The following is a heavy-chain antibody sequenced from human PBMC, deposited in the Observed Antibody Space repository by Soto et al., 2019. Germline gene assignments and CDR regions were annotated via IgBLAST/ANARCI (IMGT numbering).Heavy chain of an antibody. V-gene: IGHV3-21*01. Sequence: EVQLVESGGGLVKPGGSLTLSCAASGFTFSTYSMNWVRQAPGKGLEWVSSVSSSSTYIYYADSVKDRFTVSRDNAKNSLFLQMNSLRAEDTGVYYCAREEDTLIAVVGYAGDHGMDVWGQGTTVTVSS. CDR3: AREEDTLIAVVGYAGDHGMDV. J-gene: IGHJ6*02. CDR1: GFTFSTYS. D-gene: IGHD3-22*01. CDR2: VSSSSTYI.